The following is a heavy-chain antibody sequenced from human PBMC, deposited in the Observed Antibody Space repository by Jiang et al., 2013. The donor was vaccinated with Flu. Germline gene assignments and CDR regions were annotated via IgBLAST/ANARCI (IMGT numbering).Heavy chain of an antibody. J-gene: IGHJ4*02. CDR2: LWHDGSNK. D-gene: IGHD3-9*01. V-gene: IGHV3-30*02. CDR1: GFTFSYYR. CDR3: ATLRGSSYDTYLADY. Sequence: LLESGGGVVQPGGSLRLSCAASGFTFSYYRMHWVRQSPGKGLEWVASLWHDGSNKFYADSVRGRFTISRDNSRNTLYLQMNSLRPEDTAVYYCATLRGSSYDTYLADYWGQGTLVTVSS.